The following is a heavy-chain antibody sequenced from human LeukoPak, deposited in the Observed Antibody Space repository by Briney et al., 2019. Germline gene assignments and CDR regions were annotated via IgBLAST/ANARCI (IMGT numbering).Heavy chain of an antibody. V-gene: IGHV3-30-3*01. CDR2: ISYDGSNK. Sequence: GRSLRLSCAASGFTFSSYAMHWVRQAPGKGLEWVAVISYDGSNKYYADSVKGRFTISRDNSKNTLYLQMNSLRAEDTAVYYCARGSGIAVAGTSSPVDYWGQGTLVTVSS. J-gene: IGHJ4*02. CDR3: ARGSGIAVAGTSSPVDY. D-gene: IGHD6-19*01. CDR1: GFTFSSYA.